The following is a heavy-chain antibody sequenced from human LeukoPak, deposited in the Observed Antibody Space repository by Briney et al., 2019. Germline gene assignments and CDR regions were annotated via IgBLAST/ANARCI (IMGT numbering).Heavy chain of an antibody. J-gene: IGHJ4*02. CDR3: ASRSRGYYDFDGDY. D-gene: IGHD3-3*01. Sequence: GASVKVSCKASGGTFSSYTISWVRQAPGQGLEWMGRIIPILGIANYAQKFQGRVTITADKSTSTAYMELSSLRSEDTAVYYCASRSRGYYDFDGDYWGQGTLVAVSS. CDR1: GGTFSSYT. CDR2: IIPILGIA. V-gene: IGHV1-69*02.